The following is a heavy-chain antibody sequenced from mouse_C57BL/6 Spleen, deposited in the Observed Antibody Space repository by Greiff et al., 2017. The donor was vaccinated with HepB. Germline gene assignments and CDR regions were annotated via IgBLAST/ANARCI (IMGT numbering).Heavy chain of an antibody. CDR3: TTSPPDSNTDY. Sequence: EVKLQQSGAELVRPGASVKLSCTASGFNIKDDYMHWVKQRPEQGLEWIGWIDPENGDTEYASKFQGKATITADTSSNAAYLQLSSLTSEDTAVYYCTTSPPDSNTDYWGQGTTLTVSS. D-gene: IGHD2-5*01. V-gene: IGHV14-4*01. CDR2: IDPENGDT. CDR1: GFNIKDDY. J-gene: IGHJ2*01.